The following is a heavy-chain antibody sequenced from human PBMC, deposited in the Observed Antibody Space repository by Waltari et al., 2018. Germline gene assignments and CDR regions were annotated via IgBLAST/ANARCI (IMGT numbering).Heavy chain of an antibody. CDR2: IYYSGST. D-gene: IGHD3-16*01. CDR1: GGSISSYY. CDR3: ARGGEGDYWYFDL. J-gene: IGHJ2*01. Sequence: QVQLQESGPGLVKPSETLSLTCTVSGGSISSYYWSWIRQPPGKGLEWIGYIYYSGSTNYNPSLKSRVTISVDTSKNQFSLKLSSVTAADTAVYYCARGGEGDYWYFDLWGRGTLVTVSS. V-gene: IGHV4-59*01.